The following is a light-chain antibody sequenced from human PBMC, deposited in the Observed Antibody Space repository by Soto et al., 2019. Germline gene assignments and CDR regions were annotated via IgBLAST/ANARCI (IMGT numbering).Light chain of an antibody. CDR2: GAS. CDR1: QSVSSN. J-gene: IGKJ5*01. CDR3: QRYNNWPPIT. V-gene: IGKV3-15*01. Sequence: EILMTQSPATLSVSPGERATLSCRASQSVSSNLAWYQQKPGQAPRLLIYGASTRAAGVPARFSGSGSGTEFTLTISSLQSEDFAVYYCQRYNNWPPITFGQGTRLEIK.